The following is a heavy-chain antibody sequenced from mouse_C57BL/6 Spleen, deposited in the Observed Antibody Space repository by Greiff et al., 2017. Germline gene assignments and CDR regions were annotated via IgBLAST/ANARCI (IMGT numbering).Heavy chain of an antibody. J-gene: IGHJ2*01. D-gene: IGHD2-4*01. CDR3: ASEDEYEY. Sequence: VQLQQSGPELVKPGAPGKISCKASGYAFRSSWMNWVKQRQGKGLEGIGRVYPGDGDTNYTGKFKGKATPTADKSSSTAYMQLSSLTSEDSAVYFSASEDEYEYWGQGTTLTVSS. CDR1: GYAFRSSW. V-gene: IGHV1-82*01. CDR2: VYPGDGDT.